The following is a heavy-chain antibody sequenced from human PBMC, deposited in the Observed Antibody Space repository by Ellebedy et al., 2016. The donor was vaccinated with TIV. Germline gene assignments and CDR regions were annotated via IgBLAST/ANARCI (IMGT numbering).Heavy chain of an antibody. CDR2: IKPDGSEK. D-gene: IGHD5-24*01. V-gene: IGHV3-7*04. CDR1: GFTFGTSW. CDR3: ARGEGWIDN. J-gene: IGHJ4*02. Sequence: GGSLRLXXAASGFTFGTSWMSWVRQAPGKGLKWVANIKPDGSEKYYVDSVKGRFTISRDNAKNSLYLQMNSLRAEDTAVYFCARGEGWIDNWGQGTLVTVSS.